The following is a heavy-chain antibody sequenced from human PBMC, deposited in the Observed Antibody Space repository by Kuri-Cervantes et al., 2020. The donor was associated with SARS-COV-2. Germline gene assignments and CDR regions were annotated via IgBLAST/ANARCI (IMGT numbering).Heavy chain of an antibody. CDR3: ARSDRVRELFSRMRYYYYYFMGV. CDR1: GFMFNDYA. Sequence: GESLKIPCRASGFMFNDYAMSWVRQAPGKGLEWVSGISGDGGSTYYADPVKGRFTVSRDKPTKTLYLQMNSLRAEDTAVYYCARSDRVRELFSRMRYYYYYFMGVWGNGTTVTVSS. CDR2: ISGDGGST. J-gene: IGHJ6*03. D-gene: IGHD3-10*01. V-gene: IGHV3-23*01.